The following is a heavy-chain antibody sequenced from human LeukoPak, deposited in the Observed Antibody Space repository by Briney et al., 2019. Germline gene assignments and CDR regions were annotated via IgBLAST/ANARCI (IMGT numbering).Heavy chain of an antibody. J-gene: IGHJ5*02. V-gene: IGHV3-30*04. CDR3: AREGLHDYGDYNWFDP. Sequence: GGSLRLSCAASGFTFSSYAMHWVRQAPGEGLEGVAVISYDGSNKYYADSVKGRFTISRDNSKNTLYLQMNSLRAEDTAVYYCAREGLHDYGDYNWFDPWGQGTLVTVSS. CDR1: GFTFSSYA. D-gene: IGHD4-17*01. CDR2: ISYDGSNK.